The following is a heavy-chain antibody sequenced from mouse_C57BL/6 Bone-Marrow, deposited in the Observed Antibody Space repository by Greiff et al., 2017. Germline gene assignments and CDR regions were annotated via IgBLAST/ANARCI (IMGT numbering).Heavy chain of an antibody. D-gene: IGHD3-1*01. J-gene: IGHJ3*01. Sequence: EVQLQQSGAELVRPGASVKLSCTASGFNITDDYMHWVKQRPEQGLEWIGWIDPENGDTDYASKFQGTSTIPADTSSNTAYLQLSSLTAEDTAVYYCTTSGFVFAYWGQGTLVTVSA. CDR2: IDPENGDT. CDR1: GFNITDDY. CDR3: TTSGFVFAY. V-gene: IGHV14-4*01.